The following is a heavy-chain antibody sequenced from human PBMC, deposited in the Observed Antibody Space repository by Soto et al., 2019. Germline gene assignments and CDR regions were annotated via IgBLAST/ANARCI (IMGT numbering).Heavy chain of an antibody. J-gene: IGHJ1*01. CDR1: GYTFTSYG. CDR2: ISAYNGNT. CDR3: ARALYYYGSGSSEYFQH. V-gene: IGHV1-18*01. D-gene: IGHD3-10*01. Sequence: QVQLVQSGAEVKKPGASVKVSCKASGYTFTSYGINWVRQAPGQGLEWMGWISAYNGNTNYAQKLQGRVTMTTDTSTSTAYMELRSLRSDDTAVYYCARALYYYGSGSSEYFQHWGQGTLVTVSS.